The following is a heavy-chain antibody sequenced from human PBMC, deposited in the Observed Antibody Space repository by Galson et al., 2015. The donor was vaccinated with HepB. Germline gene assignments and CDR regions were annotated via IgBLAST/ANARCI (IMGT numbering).Heavy chain of an antibody. D-gene: IGHD5-12*01. Sequence: SLRLSCAASGFTFSSHAMHWVRQVPGKGLEWVADISYDGSLQYYADSVKGRFTISRDNSKNTLYLQMNSLRPEDTAVYYCAREYIVATIGYFDYWGQGVPVTVSS. CDR1: GFTFSSHA. CDR3: AREYIVATIGYFDY. V-gene: IGHV3-30*04. CDR2: ISYDGSLQ. J-gene: IGHJ4*02.